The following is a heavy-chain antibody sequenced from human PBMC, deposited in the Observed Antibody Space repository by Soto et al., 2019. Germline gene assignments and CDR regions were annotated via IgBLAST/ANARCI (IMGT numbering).Heavy chain of an antibody. CDR1: GYTFTSYA. Sequence: GASVKVSCKASGYTFTSYAMHWVRQAPGQGLEWMGWINPNSGGTNYAQKFQGWVTMTRDTSISTAYMELSRLRSDDTAVYYCARGNDILTGYRYYYYGMDVWGQGTTVTVSS. J-gene: IGHJ6*02. D-gene: IGHD3-9*01. V-gene: IGHV1-2*04. CDR3: ARGNDILTGYRYYYYGMDV. CDR2: INPNSGGT.